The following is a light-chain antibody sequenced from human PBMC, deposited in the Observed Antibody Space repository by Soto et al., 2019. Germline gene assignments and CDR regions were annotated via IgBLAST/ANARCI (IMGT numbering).Light chain of an antibody. J-gene: IGLJ3*02. Sequence: QSALTQPPSASGTPGQRVIISCSGSKSNIGDNPVNWFQQFPGTAPKLLIFSNDERPSGVPERFSGSKSGASASLAISGLQSDDEADYSCATWDDSLNGWVFGGGTKLTVL. CDR3: ATWDDSLNGWV. V-gene: IGLV1-44*01. CDR1: KSNIGDNP. CDR2: SND.